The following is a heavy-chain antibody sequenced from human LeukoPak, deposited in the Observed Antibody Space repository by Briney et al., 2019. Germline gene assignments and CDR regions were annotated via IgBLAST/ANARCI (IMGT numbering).Heavy chain of an antibody. CDR2: TYYRSKWYN. V-gene: IGHV6-1*01. J-gene: IGHJ4*02. CDR3: VRSRAYYYDSSGYGDFDY. CDR1: GDSVSSNSAA. D-gene: IGHD3-22*01. Sequence: SQTLSLTCAISGDSVSSNSAAWNWIRQSPSRGLEWLGRTYYRSKWYNDYAVSVKSRITINPDTSKNQFSLQLNSVTPEDTAVYYCVRSRAYYYDSSGYGDFDYWGQGTLVTVSS.